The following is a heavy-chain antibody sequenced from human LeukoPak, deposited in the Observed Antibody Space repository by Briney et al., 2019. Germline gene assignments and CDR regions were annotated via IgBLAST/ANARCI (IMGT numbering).Heavy chain of an antibody. J-gene: IGHJ6*02. D-gene: IGHD4-17*01. CDR3: AKDRGLYPLYGMDV. Sequence: GGSLRLSCVASGFTFSSYAMSWVRQAPGKGLEWVSGCSGSGSSTYYADSVKGRFTISRDNSKNTLYLQMNSLRAEDTAAYYCAKDRGLYPLYGMDVWGQGTTVTVSS. CDR1: GFTFSSYA. CDR2: CSGSGSST. V-gene: IGHV3-23*01.